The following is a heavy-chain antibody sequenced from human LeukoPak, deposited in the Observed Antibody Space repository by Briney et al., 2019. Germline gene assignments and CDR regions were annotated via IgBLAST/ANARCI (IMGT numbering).Heavy chain of an antibody. CDR1: GFTLHGSA. J-gene: IGHJ6*03. V-gene: IGHV3-73*01. Sequence: GGALRLSLAASGFTLHGSAMHWVPQASGEGAEWVGRIRSKANSYATAYAASVKGRFTISRDDSKNTAYLQMNSLKTEDTAVYYCTRGDMDVWGKGTTVTVSS. CDR2: IRSKANSYAT. CDR3: TRGDMDV.